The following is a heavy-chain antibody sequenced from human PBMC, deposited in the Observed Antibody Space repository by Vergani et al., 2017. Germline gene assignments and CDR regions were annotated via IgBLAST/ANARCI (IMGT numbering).Heavy chain of an antibody. J-gene: IGHJ4*02. CDR1: GFTFSSYG. CDR2: ISYDGSNK. D-gene: IGHD4-17*01. V-gene: IGHV3-30*03. Sequence: QVQLVESGGGVVQPGRSLRLSCAASGFTFSSYGMHWVRQAPGKGLEWVAVISYDGSNKYYADSVKGRFTISRDNSKNTLYLQMNSLRGEDTAVYYCATYDDYGDYGRFDYWGQGTLVTVSS. CDR3: ATYDDYGDYGRFDY.